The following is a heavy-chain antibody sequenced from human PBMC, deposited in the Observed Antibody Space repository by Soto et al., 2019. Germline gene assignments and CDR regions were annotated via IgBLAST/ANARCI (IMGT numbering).Heavy chain of an antibody. V-gene: IGHV4-4*02. CDR2: IYQSGST. D-gene: IGHD6-6*01. CDR3: AKDRLWGSSDRGAPDDFEV. Sequence: SETLSLTCTVSGGSISSRNWWSWLRQSPTKGLEWIGEIYQSGSTNYNPSLESRVTISVDKSKNQFSLELTSLTAADTAVYYCAKDRLWGSSDRGAPDDFEVWGQGTMVTVSS. CDR1: GGSISSRNW. J-gene: IGHJ3*01.